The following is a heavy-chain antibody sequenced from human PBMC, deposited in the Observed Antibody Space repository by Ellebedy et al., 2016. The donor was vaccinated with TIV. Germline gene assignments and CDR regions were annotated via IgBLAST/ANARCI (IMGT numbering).Heavy chain of an antibody. CDR3: ATDGSYGDFRSPAHAFEH. CDR2: INQDGRER. D-gene: IGHD4-17*01. J-gene: IGHJ3*01. V-gene: IGHV3-7*01. CDR1: GFTLSSYW. Sequence: GESLKISCAASGFTLSSYWMSWFRQAPGKGLEWVANINQDGRERYYVDSVKGRFTISRDNAKNSLYLQMNSLRAEDTAVYYCATDGSYGDFRSPAHAFEHWGQGTMVSVSS.